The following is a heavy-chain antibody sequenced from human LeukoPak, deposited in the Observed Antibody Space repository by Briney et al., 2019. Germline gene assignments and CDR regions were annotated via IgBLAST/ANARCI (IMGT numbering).Heavy chain of an antibody. CDR3: AKSGYNRFDY. CDR2: INSDGSST. CDR1: GFTFTAYW. J-gene: IGHJ4*02. V-gene: IGHV3-74*01. D-gene: IGHD5-24*01. Sequence: GGSLRLSCAASGFTFTAYWMHWVRQAPGKGLVWVSRINSDGSSTRYADSVKGRFTISRDNAKNTLYLQMNSLRAEDTAVYYCAKSGYNRFDYWGQGTLVTVSS.